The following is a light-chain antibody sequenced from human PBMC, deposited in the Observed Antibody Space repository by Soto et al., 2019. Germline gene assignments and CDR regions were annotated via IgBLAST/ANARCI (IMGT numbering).Light chain of an antibody. V-gene: IGKV1-5*03. CDR3: QQYDSSST. Sequence: IQMTQSPSTLSASVGDSVPITCRASQNIRSWLAWCQQKPGKAPRLLIYKASSLESGVPSRFSGSGSGTEFTLTISSLQPDDSATYYCQQYDSSSTFGGGTKVDIK. J-gene: IGKJ4*02. CDR1: QNIRSW. CDR2: KAS.